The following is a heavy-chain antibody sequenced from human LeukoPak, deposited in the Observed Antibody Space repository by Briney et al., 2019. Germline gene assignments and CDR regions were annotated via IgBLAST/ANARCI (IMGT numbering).Heavy chain of an antibody. Sequence: SETLSLTCAVYGGSFSAYYRSWIRQPPGKGLEWIGEINHSGSTNYNPSLKSRVTISVDTSKNQFSLKLSSVTAADTAVYYCARRGGYSGYDKVGFCYCGEGTLVTV. J-gene: IGHJ4*02. V-gene: IGHV4-34*01. CDR3: ARRGGYSGYDKVGFCY. CDR2: INHSGST. CDR1: GGSFSAYY. D-gene: IGHD5-12*01.